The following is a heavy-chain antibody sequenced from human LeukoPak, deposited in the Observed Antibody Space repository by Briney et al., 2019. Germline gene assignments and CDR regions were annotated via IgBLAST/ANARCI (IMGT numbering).Heavy chain of an antibody. D-gene: IGHD6-13*01. CDR3: AREYSSSP. J-gene: IGHJ5*02. V-gene: IGHV4-39*07. Sequence: SETLSLTCTVSGGSISSSSYYWGWIRQPPGKGLEWIGSIYYSGSTYYNPSLKSRVTISVDTSKNQFSLKLSSVTAADTAVYYCAREYSSSPWGQGTLVTVSS. CDR2: IYYSGST. CDR1: GGSISSSSYY.